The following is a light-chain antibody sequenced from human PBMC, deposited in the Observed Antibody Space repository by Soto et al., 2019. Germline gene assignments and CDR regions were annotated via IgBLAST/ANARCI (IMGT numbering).Light chain of an antibody. CDR1: SSDVGGYNY. J-gene: IGLJ1*01. CDR3: SSYTSSSTLQV. V-gene: IGLV2-14*01. Sequence: QSALTQPASVSGSPGQSITISCTGTSSDVGGYNYVSWYQQHPGKAPKLMIYDVSNRPSGVSNRFSGSKSGNTASLTISGLQAEDEADYYCSSYTSSSTLQVFGTGTKVTV. CDR2: DVS.